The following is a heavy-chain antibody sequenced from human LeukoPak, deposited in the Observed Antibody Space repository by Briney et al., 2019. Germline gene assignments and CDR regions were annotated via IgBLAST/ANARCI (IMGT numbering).Heavy chain of an antibody. CDR3: AKAQGYYYDSSGIRDAFDI. CDR2: ISWNSGSM. Sequence: GGSLRLSCAASGFTFSSYAMHWVRQAPGKGLEWVSGISWNSGSMGYADSVKGRFTISRDNAKNSLYLQMNSLRAEDTALYYCAKAQGYYYDSSGIRDAFDIWGQGTMVTVSS. D-gene: IGHD3-22*01. CDR1: GFTFSSYA. J-gene: IGHJ3*02. V-gene: IGHV3-9*01.